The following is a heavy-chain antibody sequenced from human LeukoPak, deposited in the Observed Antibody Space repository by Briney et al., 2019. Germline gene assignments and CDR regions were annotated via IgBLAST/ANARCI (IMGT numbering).Heavy chain of an antibody. CDR2: IKQNGSEK. Sequence: GGSLRLSCAASGFTFSSYWMNWVRQAPGKGLEGVANIKQNGSEKYYVDSVKGRFTISRDNAKNSLYLQMNSLRAEDTAVYYCAREAYYYDSSGYRKFSFDYWGQGTLVTVSS. J-gene: IGHJ4*02. D-gene: IGHD3-22*01. CDR3: AREAYYYDSSGYRKFSFDY. V-gene: IGHV3-7*01. CDR1: GFTFSSYW.